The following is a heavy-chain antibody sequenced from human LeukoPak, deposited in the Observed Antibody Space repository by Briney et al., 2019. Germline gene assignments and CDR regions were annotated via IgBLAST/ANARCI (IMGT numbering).Heavy chain of an antibody. V-gene: IGHV1-18*01. CDR3: AKGGSTRPWSFDI. D-gene: IGHD2-2*01. J-gene: IGHJ3*02. CDR2: ISFKNGNT. CDR1: GYSLINYG. Sequence: GASVKVSCKASGYSLINYGISWVRQAPGQGLEWMGWISFKNGNTNSAQKFQGRVTMTTDTSTSTAYMELMSLRSDDTAVYYCAKGGSTRPWSFDIWGQGTMVTVSS.